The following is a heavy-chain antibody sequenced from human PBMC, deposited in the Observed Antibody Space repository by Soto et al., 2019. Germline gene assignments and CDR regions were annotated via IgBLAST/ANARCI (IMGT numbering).Heavy chain of an antibody. CDR1: GFIFKNYW. Sequence: EVQLVESGGGLVQPGGSLRVSCAASGFIFKNYWMTWVRQAPGKGLEWVANIKQDGSEKYYLDSVKGRFSISRDNAKNSLYLQMNSLRAEDTAVYYCARDPYAFDIWGQGTMVTVSS. CDR3: ARDPYAFDI. CDR2: IKQDGSEK. V-gene: IGHV3-7*01. J-gene: IGHJ3*02.